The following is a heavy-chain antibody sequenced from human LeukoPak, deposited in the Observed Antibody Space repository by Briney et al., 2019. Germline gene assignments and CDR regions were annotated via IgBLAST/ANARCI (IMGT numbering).Heavy chain of an antibody. J-gene: IGHJ6*02. V-gene: IGHV1-46*01. CDR3: AREPDSSGWRDYYYYGMDV. CDR2: INPSGGST. Sequence: ASVKVSCKASGYTFTSYYMHWVRQAPGQGLEWMGIINPSGGSTSYAQKFQGRVTMTRDTSTSTVYMELSSLRSEDTAVYYCAREPDSSGWRDYYYYGMDVWGQGTTVTVSS. D-gene: IGHD6-19*01. CDR1: GYTFTSYY.